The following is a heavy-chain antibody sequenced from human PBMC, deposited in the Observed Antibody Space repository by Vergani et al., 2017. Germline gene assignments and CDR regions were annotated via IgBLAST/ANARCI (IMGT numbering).Heavy chain of an antibody. CDR3: AREEVGATTHAFDV. V-gene: IGHV4-4*07. D-gene: IGHD1-26*01. Sequence: QVQMQESGPGLVKTSETLSLTCSASGAPISYWCWSWLRQPAGKGLEWIGRLCPSGSTNYKPSLKGRVTMSIDTSKNQFSLKLSSVTAADTAVYYCAREEVGATTHAFDVWGQGTMVTVSS. CDR2: LCPSGST. CDR1: GAPISYWC. J-gene: IGHJ3*01.